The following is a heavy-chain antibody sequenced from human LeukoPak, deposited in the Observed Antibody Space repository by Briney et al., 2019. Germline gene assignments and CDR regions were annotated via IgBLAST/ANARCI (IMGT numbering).Heavy chain of an antibody. CDR1: GFTFSSYG. V-gene: IGHV3-33*01. D-gene: IGHD2-2*01. CDR2: IWYDGSNK. CDR3: ARGKYCSSTSWWDDAFDI. J-gene: IGHJ3*02. Sequence: GSLRLSCAASGFTFSSYGMHWVRQAPGKGLEWVAVIWYDGSNKYYADSVKGRFTISRDNSKNTLYLQMNSLRAEDTAVYYCARGKYCSSTSWWDDAFDIWGQGTMVTVSS.